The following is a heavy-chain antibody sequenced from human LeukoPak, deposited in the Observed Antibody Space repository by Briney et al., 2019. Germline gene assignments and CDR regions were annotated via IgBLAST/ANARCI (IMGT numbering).Heavy chain of an antibody. Sequence: PSETLSLTCTVSGGSISSYYWSWIRQPPGKGLEWIGYIYYSGSTNYNPSLRSRVTVSVDTSKNQFSLKLSSVTAADTAVYYCARGPISSIDYWGQGTLVTVSS. CDR3: ARGPISSIDY. V-gene: IGHV4-59*01. J-gene: IGHJ4*02. CDR1: GGSISSYY. D-gene: IGHD3-16*02. CDR2: IYYSGST.